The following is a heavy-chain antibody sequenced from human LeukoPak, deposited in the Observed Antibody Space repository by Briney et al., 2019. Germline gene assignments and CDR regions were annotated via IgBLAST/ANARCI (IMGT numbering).Heavy chain of an antibody. CDR1: GGSFSGYY. CDR2: INHSGST. CDR3: ARFRLRWSLPTEYFDL. V-gene: IGHV4-34*01. D-gene: IGHD4-23*01. J-gene: IGHJ2*01. Sequence: SETLSLTCAVYGGSFSGYYWSWIRQPPGKGLEWIGEINHSGSTNYNPSLKSRVTISVDTSKNQFSLKLSSVTAADTAVYYCARFRLRWSLPTEYFDLWGRGTLVTVSS.